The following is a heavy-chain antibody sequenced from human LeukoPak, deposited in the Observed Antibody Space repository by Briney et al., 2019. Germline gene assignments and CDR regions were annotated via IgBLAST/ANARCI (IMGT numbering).Heavy chain of an antibody. CDR3: ARSNARDGYNFGY. CDR2: FYYSGAT. CDR1: GGSITSSY. J-gene: IGHJ4*02. D-gene: IGHD5-24*01. Sequence: PSETLSLTCTVSGGSITSSYWSWLRQPPGKGLQWIGYFYYSGATNYNPSLKSRVTISVDTSKTQLSLKMTSMTAADTAVYYCARSNARDGYNFGYWGQGTLVTVPS. V-gene: IGHV4-59*08.